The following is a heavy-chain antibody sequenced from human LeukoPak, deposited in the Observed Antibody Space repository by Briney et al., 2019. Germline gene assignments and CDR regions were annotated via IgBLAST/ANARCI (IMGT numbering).Heavy chain of an antibody. CDR3: ATGPRRISSSWLYYFDY. CDR2: FDPEDGET. Sequence: ASVKVSCKVSGYTLTELSMHWVRQAPGKGLEWMGGFDPEDGETIYAQKFQGRVTMTEDTSTDTAYMELSSLRSEDTAVYYCATGPRRISSSWLYYFDYWGQGTLVTVSS. D-gene: IGHD6-13*01. CDR1: GYTLTELS. J-gene: IGHJ4*02. V-gene: IGHV1-24*01.